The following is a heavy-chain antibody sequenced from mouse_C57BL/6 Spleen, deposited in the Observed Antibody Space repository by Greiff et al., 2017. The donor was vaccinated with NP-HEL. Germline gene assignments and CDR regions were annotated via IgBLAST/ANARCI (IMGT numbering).Heavy chain of an antibody. CDR2: INPNNGGT. CDR3: AREDGGRYFDV. Sequence: EVHLVESGPELVKPGASVKIPCKASGYTFTDYNMDWVKQSHGKSLEWIGDINPNNGGTIYNQKFKGKATLTVDKSSSTAYMELRSLTSEDTAVYYCAREDGGRYFDVWGTGTTVTVSS. J-gene: IGHJ1*03. D-gene: IGHD2-3*01. V-gene: IGHV1-18*01. CDR1: GYTFTDYN.